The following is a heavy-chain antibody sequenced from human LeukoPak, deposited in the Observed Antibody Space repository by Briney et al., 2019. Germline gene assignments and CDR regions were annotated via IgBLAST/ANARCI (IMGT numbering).Heavy chain of an antibody. V-gene: IGHV4-59*12. D-gene: IGHD2-15*01. Sequence: SETLSLTCTVSGASISSYYWGWIRQPPGKGLEWIAYKYYSGSTDSNPSLKSRVSISVDTSKNQFSLKLSSVTAADTAVYYCARGPKVAATDWGQGTLVTVSS. CDR3: ARGPKVAATD. CDR1: GASISSYY. CDR2: KYYSGST. J-gene: IGHJ4*02.